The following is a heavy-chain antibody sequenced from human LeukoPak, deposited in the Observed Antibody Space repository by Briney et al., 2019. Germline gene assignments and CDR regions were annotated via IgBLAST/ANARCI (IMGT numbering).Heavy chain of an antibody. CDR1: GGSFSGYY. CDR2: INHSGST. CDR3: ARDRDGLGELDY. Sequence: SETLSLTCAVYGGSFSGYYWSWIRQPPGKGLEWIGEINHSGSTNYNPSLKSRVTISVDTSKNQFSLKLSPVTAADTAVYYCARDRDGLGELDYWGQGTLVIVSS. D-gene: IGHD3-10*01. J-gene: IGHJ4*02. V-gene: IGHV4-34*01.